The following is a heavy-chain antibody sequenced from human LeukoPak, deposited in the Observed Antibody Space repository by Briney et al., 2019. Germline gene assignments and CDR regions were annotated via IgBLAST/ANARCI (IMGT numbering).Heavy chain of an antibody. CDR3: ARSGIGYCRSTSCRETIDAFDI. Sequence: GGSLRLSCAASGFTFSSYSMNWVRQAPGKGLEWVSSISSSSSYIYYADSVRGRFTISRDNAKNSLYLQMNSLRAEDTAVYYCARSGIGYCRSTSCRETIDAFDIWGQGTMVTVSS. J-gene: IGHJ3*02. V-gene: IGHV3-21*01. CDR1: GFTFSSYS. CDR2: ISSSSSYI. D-gene: IGHD2-2*01.